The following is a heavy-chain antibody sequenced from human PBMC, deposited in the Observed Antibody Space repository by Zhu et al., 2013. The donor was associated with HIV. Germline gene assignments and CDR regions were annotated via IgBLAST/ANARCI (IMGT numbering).Heavy chain of an antibody. CDR2: INPNSGGT. V-gene: IGHV1-2*02. CDR1: GGAFSTDA. J-gene: IGHJ3*02. CDR3: ARGEANWGPKVGLDI. D-gene: IGHD7-27*01. Sequence: VQLVQSGAEVKKPGSSVKVSCKASGGAFSTDAINWVRQAPGQGLEWMGWINPNSGGTNYAQKFQGRVTTTRDTSISTAYMELIRLRSDDTAVYYCARGEANWGPKVGLDIWGQGTMVTVSS.